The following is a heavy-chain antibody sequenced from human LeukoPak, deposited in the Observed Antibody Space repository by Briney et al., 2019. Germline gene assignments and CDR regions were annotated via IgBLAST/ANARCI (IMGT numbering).Heavy chain of an antibody. CDR3: ARTLHGYYGSGVGFDY. Sequence: PGGSLRLSCAASGFTVSSNYMSWVRQAPGKGLEWVSVIYSGGSTYYPGSVKGRFTISRENAKNSLYLQMNSLRAGDTAVYYCARTLHGYYGSGVGFDYWGQGTLVTVSS. CDR1: GFTVSSNY. J-gene: IGHJ4*02. V-gene: IGHV3-66*01. D-gene: IGHD3-10*01. CDR2: IYSGGST.